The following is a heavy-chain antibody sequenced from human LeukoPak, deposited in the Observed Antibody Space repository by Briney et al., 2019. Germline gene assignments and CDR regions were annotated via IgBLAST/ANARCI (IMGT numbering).Heavy chain of an antibody. CDR2: IYSGGYT. CDR1: GFTVTTNY. V-gene: IGHV3-53*01. D-gene: IGHD6-19*01. CDR3: AKGFSGWSFDY. Sequence: GGSLRLSCAASGFTVTTNYMTWVRQAPGKGLEWVSIIYSGGYTDYADSVKGGFTISRDNSKNTLDLQMNSLRAEDTAVYYCAKGFSGWSFDYWGQGTLVTVSS. J-gene: IGHJ4*02.